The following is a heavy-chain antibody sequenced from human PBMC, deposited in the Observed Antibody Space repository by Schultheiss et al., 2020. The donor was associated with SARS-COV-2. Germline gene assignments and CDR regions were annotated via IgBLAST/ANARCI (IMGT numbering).Heavy chain of an antibody. D-gene: IGHD7-27*01. V-gene: IGHV4-39*07. Sequence: SQTLSLTCTVSGGSISSGDYYWSWIRQPPGKGLEWIGSIYHSGSTYYNPSLKSRVTISVDTSKNQFSLKLSSVTAADTAVYYCAREQDLGISRPFDYWGQGTLVTVSS. CDR1: GGSISSGDYY. CDR3: AREQDLGISRPFDY. CDR2: IYHSGST. J-gene: IGHJ4*02.